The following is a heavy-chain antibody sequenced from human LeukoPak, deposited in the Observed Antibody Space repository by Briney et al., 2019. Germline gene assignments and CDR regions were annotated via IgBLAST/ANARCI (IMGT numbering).Heavy chain of an antibody. V-gene: IGHV1-18*01. CDR2: ISAYNGNT. CDR1: GYTFTSYG. J-gene: IGHJ2*01. D-gene: IGHD3-10*01. CDR3: ARVKGRGYYGSGSYSVHTPFWYFDL. Sequence: GASVKVSCKASGYTFTSYGISWVRQAPGQGLEWMVWISAYNGNTNYAQKLQGRVTMTTDTSTSTAYMELRSLRSDDTAVYYCARVKGRGYYGSGSYSVHTPFWYFDLWGRGTLVTVSS.